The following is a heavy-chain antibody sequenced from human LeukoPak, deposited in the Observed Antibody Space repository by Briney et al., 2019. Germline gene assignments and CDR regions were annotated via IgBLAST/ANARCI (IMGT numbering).Heavy chain of an antibody. D-gene: IGHD6-13*01. Sequence: PGGSLRLSCAASGFTFDDYGMSWVRQAPGKGLEWVSGINWNGGSTGYADSVKGRFTISRDNAKNSLYLQMNSLRAEDTALYYCAKEIFGRSMMRLLHIVALAAAGFDYWGQGTLVTVSS. J-gene: IGHJ4*02. V-gene: IGHV3-20*04. CDR1: GFTFDDYG. CDR3: AKEIFGRSMMRLLHIVALAAAGFDY. CDR2: INWNGGST.